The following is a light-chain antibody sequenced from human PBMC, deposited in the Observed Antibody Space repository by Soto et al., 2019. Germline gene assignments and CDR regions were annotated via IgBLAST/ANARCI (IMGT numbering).Light chain of an antibody. Sequence: EIVMTQSPATLSVSPGERATLCCRASQSVFSNLAWYQQRPGRAPRLLIYGASTRATGIPANFSGSGSGTEFTLTISSLQSEDFAVYYCQQYNNWPPYTFGQGTKLEIK. CDR2: GAS. J-gene: IGKJ2*01. V-gene: IGKV3-15*01. CDR1: QSVFSN. CDR3: QQYNNWPPYT.